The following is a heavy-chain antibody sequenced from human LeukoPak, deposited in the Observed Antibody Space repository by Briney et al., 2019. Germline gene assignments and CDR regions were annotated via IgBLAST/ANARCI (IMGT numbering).Heavy chain of an antibody. V-gene: IGHV3-21*01. D-gene: IGHD1-1*01. CDR2: ISGDSTYI. CDR1: GFTFASYS. J-gene: IGHJ4*02. CDR3: ARVSGRLERQSDLDY. Sequence: GGSLRLSCAASGFTFASYSMNWVRQAPGKGLEWVPSISGDSTYIYNAGSVKGRFTISRDNAQASLYLQMISLRADDTAVYYCARVSGRLERQSDLDYWGQGTLVIVSS.